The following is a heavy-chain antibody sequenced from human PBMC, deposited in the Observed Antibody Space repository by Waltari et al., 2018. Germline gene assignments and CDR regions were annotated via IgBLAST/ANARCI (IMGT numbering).Heavy chain of an antibody. CDR2: IIPIFGTA. Sequence: QVQLVQSGAEVKKPGSSVKVSCKASGGTFSSYAISWVRQAPGQGLEWMGGIIPIFGTANYAQKCQGRVTITTDEATSTAYMELSSLRSEDTAGYYCARGLLGYCSGGSCYPTFDYWGQGTLVTVSS. CDR3: ARGLLGYCSGGSCYPTFDY. D-gene: IGHD2-15*01. V-gene: IGHV1-69*05. J-gene: IGHJ4*02. CDR1: GGTFSSYA.